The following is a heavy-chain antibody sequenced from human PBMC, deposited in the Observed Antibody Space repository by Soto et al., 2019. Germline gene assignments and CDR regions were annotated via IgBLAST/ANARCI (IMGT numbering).Heavy chain of an antibody. CDR1: GGSISSYY. CDR2: IYYSGST. D-gene: IGHD3-3*01. J-gene: IGHJ5*02. Sequence: PSETLSLTCTVSGGSISSYYWSWIRQPPGKGLEWIGYIYYSGSTNYNPSLKSRVTISVDTSKNQFSLKLSSVTAADTAVYYCARHFVFGNWYDPWGQGTLVTVSS. CDR3: ARHFVFGNWYDP. V-gene: IGHV4-59*08.